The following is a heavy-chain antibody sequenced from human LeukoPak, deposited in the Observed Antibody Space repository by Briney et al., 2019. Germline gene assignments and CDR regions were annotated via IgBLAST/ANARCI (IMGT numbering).Heavy chain of an antibody. CDR2: ISYDGSNK. D-gene: IGHD4-17*01. CDR3: ARYDYGDLMNAFDI. V-gene: IGHV3-30*04. CDR1: GFTFSSYA. J-gene: IGHJ3*02. Sequence: SGGSLRLSCAASGFTFSSYAMHWVRQAPGKGLEWVAVISYDGSNKYYADSVKGRFTISRDNSKNTLYLQMNSLRAEDTAVYYCARYDYGDLMNAFDIWGQGTMVTVSS.